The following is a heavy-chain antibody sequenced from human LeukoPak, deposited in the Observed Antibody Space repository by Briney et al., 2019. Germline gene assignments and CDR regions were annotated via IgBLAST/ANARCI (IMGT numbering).Heavy chain of an antibody. CDR3: ARTITFGGVIVPRYFDY. Sequence: SDTLSLTCTLGWRSISSYYWRWIRQPPGRGLEWSGYIYYSGSTNYNPSLKSRVTISVDTSKNQFSLKLSSVTAADTAVYYCARTITFGGVIVPRYFDYWGQGTLVTVSS. V-gene: IGHV4-59*07. CDR1: WRSISSYY. D-gene: IGHD3-16*02. J-gene: IGHJ4*02. CDR2: IYYSGST.